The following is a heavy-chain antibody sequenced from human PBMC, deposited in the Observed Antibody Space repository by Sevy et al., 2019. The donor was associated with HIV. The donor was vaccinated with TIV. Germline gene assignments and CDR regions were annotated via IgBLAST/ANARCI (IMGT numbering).Heavy chain of an antibody. J-gene: IGHJ4*02. CDR2: IRYDGSNK. Sequence: GGSLRLSCAASGFTFSSYGMHWVRQAPGKGLEWVAFIRYDGSNKYYVDSVKGRFTISRDNSKNTLYLQMNSLRAEDTAVYYCAKDTPGIAAAGTGTHEGFLGYWGQGTLVTVSS. D-gene: IGHD6-13*01. CDR3: AKDTPGIAAAGTGTHEGFLGY. V-gene: IGHV3-30*02. CDR1: GFTFSSYG.